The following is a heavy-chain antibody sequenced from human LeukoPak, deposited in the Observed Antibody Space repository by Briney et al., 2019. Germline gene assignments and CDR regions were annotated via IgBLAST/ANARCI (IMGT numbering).Heavy chain of an antibody. CDR1: GFTVSSNY. Sequence: GGSLRLSCAASGFTVSSNYMSWVRQAPGKGLEWVSVIYSGGSTYYADSVKGRFTISRDNTKNTLYLEMNSLRAEDTAVYYCVRDSRYCPDVWGQGTTVTVSS. CDR2: IYSGGST. V-gene: IGHV3-53*01. CDR3: VRDSRYCPDV. D-gene: IGHD2-15*01. J-gene: IGHJ6*02.